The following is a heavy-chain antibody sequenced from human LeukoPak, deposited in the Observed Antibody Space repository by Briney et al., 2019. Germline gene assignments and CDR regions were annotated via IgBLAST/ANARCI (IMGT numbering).Heavy chain of an antibody. CDR2: INTDGSTT. Sequence: RGSLRLSCAASGFTFSNDRMHWVRQAPGKGLVWVSRINTDGSTTTYADSVKGRFTISRDNAKNTLYLQMNSLRVEDTAVYYCARGRGGSYHYWGQGTLVTVSS. CDR3: ARGRGGSYHY. J-gene: IGHJ4*02. D-gene: IGHD1-26*01. CDR1: GFTFSNDR. V-gene: IGHV3-74*01.